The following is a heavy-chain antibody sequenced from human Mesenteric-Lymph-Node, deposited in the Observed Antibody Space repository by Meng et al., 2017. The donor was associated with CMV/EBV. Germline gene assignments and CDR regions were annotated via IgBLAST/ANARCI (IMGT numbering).Heavy chain of an antibody. CDR2: IQYSGTT. CDR3: ARAPREYSTSWAYYYYGMDV. J-gene: IGHJ6*02. CDR1: GGSMSSVSYY. Sequence: LRLSCIVSGGSMSSVSYYWSWIRQHPGKGLEWIGCIQYSGTTYYNPSLKSRLTMSVDTSKNQFSLKLTSVTAADTAVYYCARAPREYSTSWAYYYYGMDVWGQGTTVTVSS. V-gene: IGHV4-31*03. D-gene: IGHD6-13*01.